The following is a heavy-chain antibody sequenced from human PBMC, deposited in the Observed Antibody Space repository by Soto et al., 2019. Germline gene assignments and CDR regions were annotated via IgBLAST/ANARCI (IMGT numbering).Heavy chain of an antibody. V-gene: IGHV3-49*04. CDR1: GFTFGDYA. CDR3: ISSGWYSPGPYYYYYYGMDV. J-gene: IGHJ6*02. Sequence: WSLRLSCTASGFTFGDYAMSWVRQAPGKGLEWVGFIRSKAYGGTTEYAASVKGRFTISRDDSKSIAYLQMNSLKTEDTAVYYCISSGWYSPGPYYYYYYGMDVWGQRTTVTVYS. D-gene: IGHD6-19*01. CDR2: IRSKAYGGTT.